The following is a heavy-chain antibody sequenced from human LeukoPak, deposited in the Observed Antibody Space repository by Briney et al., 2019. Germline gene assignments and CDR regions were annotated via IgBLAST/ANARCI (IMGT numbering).Heavy chain of an antibody. CDR1: GGSISSSSYY. J-gene: IGHJ4*02. CDR2: IYYSGST. V-gene: IGHV4-39*01. Sequence: RASETLSLTCTVSGGSISSSSYYWGWIRQPPGKGLEWTGSIYYSGSTYYNPSLKSRVTISVDTSKNQFSLKLSSVTAADTAVYYCARHVDYDLYYFDYWGQGTLVTVSS. D-gene: IGHD3-3*01. CDR3: ARHVDYDLYYFDY.